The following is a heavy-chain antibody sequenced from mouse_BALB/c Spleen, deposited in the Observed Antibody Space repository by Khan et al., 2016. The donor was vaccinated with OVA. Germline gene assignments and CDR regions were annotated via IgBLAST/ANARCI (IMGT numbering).Heavy chain of an antibody. CDR2: IRYSGST. Sequence: EVQLQESGPGLVKPSQSLSLTCTVTGYSITSGYGWNWIRQFPGNKLEWMGYIRYSGSTNYNPSLKSRISITRDTSKSQFFLQLNSVTTEDTATYYCARTARIKYWGQGTTLTVSS. CDR1: GYSITSGYG. V-gene: IGHV3-1*02. CDR3: ARTARIKY. D-gene: IGHD1-2*01. J-gene: IGHJ2*01.